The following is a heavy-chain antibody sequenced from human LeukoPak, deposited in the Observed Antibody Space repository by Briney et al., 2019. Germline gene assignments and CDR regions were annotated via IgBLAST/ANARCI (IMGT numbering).Heavy chain of an antibody. Sequence: VSVKVSCKASGYTFTSYGISWVRQAPGQGLEWMGWISAYNGNTNYAQKLQGRVTMTTDTSTSTAYMELRSLRSDDTAVYYCALRDYYDSSGRSFDPWGQGTLVTVSS. V-gene: IGHV1-18*01. CDR2: ISAYNGNT. J-gene: IGHJ5*02. CDR3: ALRDYYDSSGRSFDP. D-gene: IGHD3-22*01. CDR1: GYTFTSYG.